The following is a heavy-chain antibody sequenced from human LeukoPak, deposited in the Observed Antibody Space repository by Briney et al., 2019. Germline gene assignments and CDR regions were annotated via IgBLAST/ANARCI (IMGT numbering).Heavy chain of an antibody. V-gene: IGHV4-34*01. CDR1: GGSFSGYY. J-gene: IGHJ4*02. Sequence: KPSETLSLTCAVYGGSFSGYYWSWIRQPPGKGLEWIGEINHSGSTNYNPSLKSRVTISVDTSKNQFSLKLSSVTAADTAVYYCATTKTNGYGNWGQGTLVTVSS. CDR3: ATTKTNGYGN. D-gene: IGHD5-18*01. CDR2: INHSGST.